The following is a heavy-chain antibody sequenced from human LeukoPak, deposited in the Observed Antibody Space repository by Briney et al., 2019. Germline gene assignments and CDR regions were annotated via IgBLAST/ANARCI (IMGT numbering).Heavy chain of an antibody. CDR2: IRCDGSNK. CDR3: AKATHSGYARGPNGDY. D-gene: IGHD5-12*01. CDR1: GLTFSSYG. J-gene: IGHJ4*02. V-gene: IGHV3-30*02. Sequence: GGSLRLSCAASGLTFSSYGMHWVRQAPDKGLEWVAFIRCDGSNKDFADSVKGRFTISRDNSKNTLYLQMNSLRTDDTAVYYCAKATHSGYARGPNGDYWGQGTLVIVSS.